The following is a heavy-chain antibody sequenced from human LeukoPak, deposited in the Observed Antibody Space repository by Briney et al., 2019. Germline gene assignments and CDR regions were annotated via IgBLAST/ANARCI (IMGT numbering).Heavy chain of an antibody. CDR1: GFTFSDYY. Sequence: GGSLRLSCAASGFTFSDYYMSWIRQAPGKGLEWVSYISSSGSTIYYADSMKGRFTISRDNAKNTLYLQMNSLRAEDTAVYYCASLSSSSPDYWGQGTLVTVSS. V-gene: IGHV3-11*04. D-gene: IGHD6-6*01. CDR2: ISSSGSTI. J-gene: IGHJ4*02. CDR3: ASLSSSSPDY.